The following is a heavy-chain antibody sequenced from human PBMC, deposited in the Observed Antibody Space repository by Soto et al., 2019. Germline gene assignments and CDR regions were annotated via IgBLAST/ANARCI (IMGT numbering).Heavy chain of an antibody. CDR2: IYYSGST. D-gene: IGHD6-13*01. CDR3: ARLVAAAGNYYYYYYGMDV. J-gene: IGHJ6*02. Sequence: PSETLSLTYAVYAGPLTIGTYSWAWFRQPPGKTLEWIGTIYYSGSTNYNPSLKSRVTISVDTSKNQFSLKLSSVTAADTAVYYCARLVAAAGNYYYYYYGMDVWGQGTTVT. V-gene: IGHV4-39*07. CDR1: AGPLTIGTYS.